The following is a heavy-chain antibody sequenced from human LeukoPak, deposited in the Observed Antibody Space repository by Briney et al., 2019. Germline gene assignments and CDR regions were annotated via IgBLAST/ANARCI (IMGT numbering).Heavy chain of an antibody. Sequence: GESLKISCKASGYSFTSYWIGWVPQMPGKGLEWMGSIYPGDSDTRYSPSFQGQVTISADKSISTAYLQWSSLKASDTAMYYCARRYYYDSSGYSDYWGQGTLVTASS. CDR3: ARRYYYDSSGYSDY. CDR1: GYSFTSYW. D-gene: IGHD3-22*01. CDR2: IYPGDSDT. J-gene: IGHJ4*02. V-gene: IGHV5-51*01.